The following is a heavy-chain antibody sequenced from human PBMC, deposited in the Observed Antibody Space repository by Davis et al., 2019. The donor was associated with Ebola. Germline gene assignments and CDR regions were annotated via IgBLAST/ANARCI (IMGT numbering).Heavy chain of an antibody. CDR3: ANCDYGGNSGVDY. CDR1: GFTFTNYA. V-gene: IGHV3-23*01. Sequence: PSGSLSLSCAASGFTFTNYAMSWVRQAPGQGLEWVSSVSGSGGSTYDTDSVKGRFTISRDNSKNTLYLQMNSLRAEDTAVYYCANCDYGGNSGVDYWGQGTLVTVSS. J-gene: IGHJ4*02. CDR2: VSGSGGST. D-gene: IGHD4-23*01.